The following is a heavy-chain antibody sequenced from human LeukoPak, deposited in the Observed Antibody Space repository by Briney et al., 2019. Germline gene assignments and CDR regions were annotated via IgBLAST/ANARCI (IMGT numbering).Heavy chain of an antibody. V-gene: IGHV3-23*01. CDR3: AFGVVSYFDY. Sequence: GGSLRLSCAASGFTFSSYAMSWVRQAPGKGLEWVSAISGSGGSTYYADSVKGRFTISRVNSKNSLYLQMNSLRTEDTALYYCAFGVVSYFDYWGQGTLVTVSS. J-gene: IGHJ4*02. CDR2: ISGSGGST. D-gene: IGHD3-3*01. CDR1: GFTFSSYA.